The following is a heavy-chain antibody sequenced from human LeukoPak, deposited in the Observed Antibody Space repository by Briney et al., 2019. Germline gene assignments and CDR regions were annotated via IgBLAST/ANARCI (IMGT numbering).Heavy chain of an antibody. Sequence: PGGSLRLSCAASGFTFSSYAMHWVRQAPGKGLEWVAVISYDGSNKYYADSVKGRFTISRDNSKNTLYLQMNSLRAEDTAVYYCAKDHGHYNWNLHGFDYWGQGTLVTVSS. V-gene: IGHV3-30-3*01. CDR2: ISYDGSNK. CDR1: GFTFSSYA. J-gene: IGHJ4*02. CDR3: AKDHGHYNWNLHGFDY. D-gene: IGHD1-20*01.